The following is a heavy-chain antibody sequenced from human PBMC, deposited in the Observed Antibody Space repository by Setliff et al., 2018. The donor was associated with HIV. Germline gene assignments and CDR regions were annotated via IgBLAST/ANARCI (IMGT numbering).Heavy chain of an antibody. D-gene: IGHD3-10*01. CDR2: ISTSGGAA. J-gene: IGHJ4*02. CDR3: ARLLRGGGDYFDY. Sequence: GGSLRLSCAASGFTVSSNYMSWVRQAPGKGLEWVSAISTSGGAADYADSVKGRFTISRDNAKNSLYLQMNSLRAEDTAIYYCARLLRGGGDYFDYWGQGTLVTVSS. V-gene: IGHV3-21*01. CDR1: GFTVSSNY.